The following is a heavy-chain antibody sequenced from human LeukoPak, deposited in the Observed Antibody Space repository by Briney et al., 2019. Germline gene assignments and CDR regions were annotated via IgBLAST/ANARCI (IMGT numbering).Heavy chain of an antibody. J-gene: IGHJ4*02. V-gene: IGHV4-61*02. CDR2: IYTSGST. Sequence: SETLSLTCTVSGGSISSDNYYWSWIRQPAGKGLEWIGRIYTSGSTNYNPSLKSRVTISVDSFENQFSLKLSSVTAADTAVYYCARGSSLVGVTTGFDYWGQGTLVTVSS. D-gene: IGHD1-26*01. CDR1: GGSISSDNYY. CDR3: ARGSSLVGVTTGFDY.